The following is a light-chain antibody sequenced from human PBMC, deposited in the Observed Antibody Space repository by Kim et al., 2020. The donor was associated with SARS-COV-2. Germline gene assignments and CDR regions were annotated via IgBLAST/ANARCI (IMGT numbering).Light chain of an antibody. CDR1: SSRVGSLA. V-gene: IGLV10-54*04. CDR3: SAWDDSLSAWV. CDR2: INH. Sequence: QPDKLNSPSNSSRVGSLAAVWLQLHQGHPPNLLSHINHHRPSGLSERFSASRSGHTASLTIPGLQPEDEADYYCSAWDDSLSAWVFGEGTKLTVL. J-gene: IGLJ3*02.